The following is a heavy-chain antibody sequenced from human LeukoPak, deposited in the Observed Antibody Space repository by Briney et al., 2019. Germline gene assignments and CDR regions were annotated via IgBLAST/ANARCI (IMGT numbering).Heavy chain of an antibody. CDR2: INHSGST. CDR1: GGSFSGYY. CDR3: ARGLILAAILFDP. D-gene: IGHD2-15*01. J-gene: IGHJ5*02. V-gene: IGHV4-34*01. Sequence: SETLSLTCAVYGGSFSGYYWSWIRQPPGKGLEWIGEINHSGSTNYNPSLKRRVTISVDTSKNQFSLKLSSVTAADTAVYYCARGLILAAILFDPWGQGTLVTVSS.